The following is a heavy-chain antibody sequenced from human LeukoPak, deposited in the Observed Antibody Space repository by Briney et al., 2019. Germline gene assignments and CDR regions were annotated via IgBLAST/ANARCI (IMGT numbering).Heavy chain of an antibody. Sequence: PSETLSLTCTVSGGSISSGDYYWSWIRQPPGKGLEWIGYIYYSGSTYYNPSLKSRVTISVDTSKNQFSLKLSSATAADMAVYYCACVGGYSYGYSNWFDPWGQGTLVTVSS. CDR3: ACVGGYSYGYSNWFDP. CDR1: GGSISSGDYY. V-gene: IGHV4-30-4*01. J-gene: IGHJ5*02. CDR2: IYYSGST. D-gene: IGHD5-18*01.